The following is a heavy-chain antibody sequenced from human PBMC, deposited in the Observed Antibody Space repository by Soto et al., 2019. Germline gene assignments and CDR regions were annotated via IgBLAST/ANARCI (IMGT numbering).Heavy chain of an antibody. D-gene: IGHD6-6*01. CDR3: AREYSSSSGAGYYYGMDV. CDR1: GDSVSSNSAA. Sequence: QSQTLSLTCAISGDSVSSNSAAWNWIRQSPSRGLEWLGRTYYRSKWYNDYAVSVKSRITINPDTSKNQFSLQLNSVTPEDTAVYYCAREYSSSSGAGYYYGMDVWGQGTTVTVS. CDR2: TYYRSKWYN. V-gene: IGHV6-1*01. J-gene: IGHJ6*02.